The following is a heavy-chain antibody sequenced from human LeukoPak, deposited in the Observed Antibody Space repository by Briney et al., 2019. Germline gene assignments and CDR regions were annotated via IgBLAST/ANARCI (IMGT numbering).Heavy chain of an antibody. CDR1: GSSISRYY. CDR2: IYHSGST. V-gene: IGHV4-59*01. D-gene: IGHD3-10*01. CDR3: ARDRPFYFGSGSYYDGFDS. J-gene: IGHJ4*02. Sequence: PSETLSLTCTVSGSSISRYYWTWLRQPPGKGLEWIGYIYHSGSTNYSPSLKSRVTISLDTSKNQFSLNLSSVTAADTAVYCCARDRPFYFGSGSYYDGFDSWGQGTLVTVSS.